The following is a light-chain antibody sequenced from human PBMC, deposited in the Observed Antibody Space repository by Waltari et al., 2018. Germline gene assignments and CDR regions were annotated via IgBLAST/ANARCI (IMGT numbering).Light chain of an antibody. CDR3: QSADSSGLVV. CDR2: IDT. J-gene: IGLJ2*01. V-gene: IGLV3-25*03. CDR1: ALSKQH. Sequence: SSDLTQPPSVSVSPGPTARITCSGDALSKQHVHWYQKKPGRAPVMVMDIDTERPSGLPERFSGSSSGTTLTLTISGVQAEDEADYYCQSADSSGLVVFGGGTKLTVL.